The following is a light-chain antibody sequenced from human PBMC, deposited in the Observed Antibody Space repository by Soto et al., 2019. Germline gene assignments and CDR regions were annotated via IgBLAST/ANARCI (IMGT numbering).Light chain of an antibody. Sequence: EIVLTQSPGTLSLSPGERATLSCRASQSVSSSYLAWYQQKPGQAPRLLIYGASSRATGIPDRFSGSGSGTDFTLTISRLEPEDCAVYYCQQYGSSHLTFGGGTKVEIK. CDR2: GAS. CDR3: QQYGSSHLT. V-gene: IGKV3-20*01. CDR1: QSVSSSY. J-gene: IGKJ4*01.